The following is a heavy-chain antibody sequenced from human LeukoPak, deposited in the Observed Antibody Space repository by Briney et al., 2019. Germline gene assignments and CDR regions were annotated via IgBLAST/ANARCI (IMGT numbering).Heavy chain of an antibody. Sequence: GGSLRLSCAASGGTFSSYAISWVRQAPGQGLEWMGGIIPIFGTANYAQKFQGRVTITADESTSTAYMELSSLRSEDTAVYYCAREAIDFWSGYYISNWFDPWGQGTLVTVSS. V-gene: IGHV1-69*01. D-gene: IGHD3-3*01. J-gene: IGHJ5*02. CDR3: AREAIDFWSGYYISNWFDP. CDR2: IIPIFGTA. CDR1: GGTFSSYA.